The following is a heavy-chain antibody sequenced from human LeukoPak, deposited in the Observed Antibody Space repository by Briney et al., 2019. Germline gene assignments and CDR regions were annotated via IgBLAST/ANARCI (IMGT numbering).Heavy chain of an antibody. V-gene: IGHV1-69*04. CDR2: INPILGIA. CDR1: GGTFSSYA. D-gene: IGHD5-24*01. Sequence: ASVKVSCKASGGTFSSYAISWVRQAPGQGLDWMGRINPILGIANYAQKFQGRVTMNEDKSTETAYMELSSLRSEDTAVYYCATVSVEMATTPYYYYYGMDVWGQGTTVTVSS. CDR3: ATVSVEMATTPYYYYYGMDV. J-gene: IGHJ6*02.